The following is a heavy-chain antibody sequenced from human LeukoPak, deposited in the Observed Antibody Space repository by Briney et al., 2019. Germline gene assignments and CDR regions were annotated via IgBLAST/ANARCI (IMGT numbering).Heavy chain of an antibody. Sequence: GGSLRLSCAASGFTFSRHAMNWVRQAPGKGLEWVSVISGSGASTYYADSVKGRFTISRDNSKNTLYLQMNSLRAEDTAVYYCAKMYSGSYYFDYWGQGTLVTVSS. D-gene: IGHD1-26*01. V-gene: IGHV3-23*01. J-gene: IGHJ4*02. CDR1: GFTFSRHA. CDR3: AKMYSGSYYFDY. CDR2: ISGSGAST.